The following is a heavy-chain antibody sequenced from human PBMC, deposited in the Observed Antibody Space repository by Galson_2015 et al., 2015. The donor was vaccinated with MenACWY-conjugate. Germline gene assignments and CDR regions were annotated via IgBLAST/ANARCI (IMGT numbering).Heavy chain of an antibody. CDR3: ARLSKHYSNYVQGWFDP. J-gene: IGHJ5*02. V-gene: IGHV5-10-1*01. CDR1: GYSFTTYW. CDR2: IDPSDSYT. Sequence: QSGAEVKNPGESLRISCKASGYSFTTYWISWVRQMPGKGLEWMGRIDPSDSYTDYSPSFQGHVTISADKSISTAYLQWSSLKASDTAMYYCARLSKHYSNYVQGWFDPWGQGTLVTVSS. D-gene: IGHD4-11*01.